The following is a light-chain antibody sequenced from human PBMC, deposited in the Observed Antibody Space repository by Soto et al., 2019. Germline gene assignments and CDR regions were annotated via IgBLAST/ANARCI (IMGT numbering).Light chain of an antibody. Sequence: QSALTQPASVSGSPGQSITISCTGTSSDIGAFNYVSWYQQHPGKAPKLIIYAVSNRPSGVSERFSGSKSDSTASLSISGLQAEDEADYYCCSYASTSTYVFGPGIKLTVL. J-gene: IGLJ1*01. CDR2: AVS. CDR3: CSYASTSTYV. V-gene: IGLV2-14*01. CDR1: SSDIGAFNY.